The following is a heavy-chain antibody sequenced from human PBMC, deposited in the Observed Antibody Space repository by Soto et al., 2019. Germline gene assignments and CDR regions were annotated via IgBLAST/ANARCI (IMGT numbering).Heavy chain of an antibody. D-gene: IGHD5-18*01. V-gene: IGHV4-59*01. CDR3: ARRYGKNAFDI. Sequence: QVQLQESGPGLVKPSETLSLTCTVSGGSISSYYWSWIRQPPGKGLEWIGYIYYSGSTNYNPSLKSRVTISVDTSKNQFSLKLSSVTAAHTAVYYCARRYGKNAFDIWGQGTMVTVSS. CDR2: IYYSGST. J-gene: IGHJ3*02. CDR1: GGSISSYY.